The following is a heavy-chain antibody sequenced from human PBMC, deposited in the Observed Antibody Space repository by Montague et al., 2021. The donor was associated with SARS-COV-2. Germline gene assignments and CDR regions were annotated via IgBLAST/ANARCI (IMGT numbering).Heavy chain of an antibody. V-gene: IGHV4-39*07. CDR1: GGSISSSSYY. J-gene: IGHJ4*02. Sequence: SETLSLTCTVSGGSISSSSYYWGWIRQPPGKGLEWIGEINHSGGTKYNPSLKSRVTISVDTSKNQFSLKLSSVTAADTAVHYYARGTKRVFCYDYDSSGYAIDYWGQGTLVTVSS. CDR2: INHSGGT. CDR3: ARGTKRVFCYDYDSSGYAIDY. D-gene: IGHD3-22*01.